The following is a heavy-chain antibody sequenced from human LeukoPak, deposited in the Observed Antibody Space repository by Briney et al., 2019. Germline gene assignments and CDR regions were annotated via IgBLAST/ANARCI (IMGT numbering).Heavy chain of an antibody. D-gene: IGHD1-26*01. CDR2: ISSSSSYI. CDR1: GFTFSSYS. J-gene: IGHJ3*01. CDR3: ARDDVSGSSL. V-gene: IGHV3-21*01. Sequence: GGSLRLSCAASGFTFSSYSMNWVRQAPGKGLEWVSSISSSSSYIYYVDSVKGRFTISRDNAKNSLYLQMNSLRAEDTAVYYCARDDVSGSSLWGQGTMVTVSS.